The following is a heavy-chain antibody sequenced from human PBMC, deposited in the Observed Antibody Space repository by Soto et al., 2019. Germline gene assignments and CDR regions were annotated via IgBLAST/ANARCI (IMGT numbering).Heavy chain of an antibody. Sequence: VQLQESGPGLVKPSQTLSLTCPVSGGSISSGDYYWRWIRQPPGKGLEWIGYFYYSGSTYYTPSLKSRVTISVDTSKNQFSLKLSSVTAADTAVYYCARDSGVVSAFDIWGQGTMVTVSS. J-gene: IGHJ3*02. CDR1: GGSISSGDYY. CDR3: ARDSGVVSAFDI. CDR2: FYYSGST. D-gene: IGHD2-15*01. V-gene: IGHV4-30-4*01.